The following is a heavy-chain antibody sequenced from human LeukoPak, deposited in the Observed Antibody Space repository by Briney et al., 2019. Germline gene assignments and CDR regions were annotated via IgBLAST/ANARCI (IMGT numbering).Heavy chain of an antibody. D-gene: IGHD1-26*01. CDR1: GFIFNTYW. CDR3: ARLVGATTVDY. V-gene: IGHV3-53*01. J-gene: IGHJ4*02. Sequence: GGSLRLSWAVSGFIFNTYWMNWVRQAPGKGLEWVSVIYSGGTTYYADSVKGRFTISRDNSKNTLYLQMNSLRAEDTAVYYCARLVGATTVDYWGQGTLVTVSS. CDR2: IYSGGTT.